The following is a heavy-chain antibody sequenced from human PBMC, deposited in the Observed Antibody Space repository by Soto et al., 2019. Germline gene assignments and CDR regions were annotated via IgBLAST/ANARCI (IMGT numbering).Heavy chain of an antibody. D-gene: IGHD3-22*01. CDR1: GFSLTTSGVG. CDR3: AHRLCDSSCYWDVGFFDY. V-gene: IGHV2-5*02. J-gene: IGHJ4*02. Sequence: SGPTLVNPTQTLTLTCTFSGFSLTTSGVGVGWIRQPPGKALECLALIYWDDDKRYSPSLRSRLSVTKDTSKNQVVLTMTNMDPVDTGTYYCAHRLCDSSCYWDVGFFDYWGQGTLVTVSS. CDR2: IYWDDDK.